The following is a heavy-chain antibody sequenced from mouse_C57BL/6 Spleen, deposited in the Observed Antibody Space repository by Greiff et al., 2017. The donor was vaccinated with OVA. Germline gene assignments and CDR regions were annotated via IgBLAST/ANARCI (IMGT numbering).Heavy chain of an antibody. V-gene: IGHV1-80*01. CDR1: GYAFSSYW. D-gene: IGHD2-5*01. CDR3: ARGNYSNYDYAMDY. J-gene: IGHJ4*01. Sequence: QVQLQQPGAELVKPGASVKISCKASGYAFSSYWMNWVKQRPGKGLEWIGQIYPGDGDTNYNGKFKGKATLTADKSSSTAYMQLSSLTSEDSAVYFCARGNYSNYDYAMDYWGQGTSVTVSS. CDR2: IYPGDGDT.